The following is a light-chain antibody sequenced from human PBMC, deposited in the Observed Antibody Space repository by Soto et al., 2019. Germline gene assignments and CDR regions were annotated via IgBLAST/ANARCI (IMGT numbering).Light chain of an antibody. Sequence: QAVVTQEPSLTVSPGGTVTLTCAVYTGAVTSSNYPNWFQQKPGQAPRALIYSTNHKYSWTPARFSCSLLGGKAALTLSGVQPEDEADYYCLLYYGGQLGVFGGGTKLTVL. CDR1: TGAVTSSNY. V-gene: IGLV7-43*01. J-gene: IGLJ2*01. CDR3: LLYYGGQLGV. CDR2: STN.